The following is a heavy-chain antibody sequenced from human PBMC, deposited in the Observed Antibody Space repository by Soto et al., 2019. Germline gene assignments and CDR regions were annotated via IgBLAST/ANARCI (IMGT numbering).Heavy chain of an antibody. V-gene: IGHV1-18*04. D-gene: IGHD1-26*01. Sequence: AAVKVSYTASGCTFTSYGISRVRQAPIQGLERMGWISAYNGNTNYAQKLQGRVTMTTDTSTSTAYMELRSLRSDDTAVYYCARPKWELLSEYYYYYYGMDVWGQGTTVTVSS. CDR2: ISAYNGNT. CDR1: GCTFTSYG. J-gene: IGHJ6*02. CDR3: ARPKWELLSEYYYYYYGMDV.